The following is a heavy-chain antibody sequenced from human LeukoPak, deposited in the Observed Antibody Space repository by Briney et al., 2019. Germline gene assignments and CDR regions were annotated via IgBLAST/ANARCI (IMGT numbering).Heavy chain of an antibody. J-gene: IGHJ4*02. V-gene: IGHV1-8*01. Sequence: ASVKISCKASGYTFTSYDINWVRQATGQGLEWLGWMNPNSGNTGYAQRFQGRVTMTRDTSISTAYMELNSLRSEDTAVYYCVRAPGGTLDFWGQGTLVTVSS. CDR3: VRAPGGTLDF. D-gene: IGHD4-23*01. CDR1: GYTFTSYD. CDR2: MNPNSGNT.